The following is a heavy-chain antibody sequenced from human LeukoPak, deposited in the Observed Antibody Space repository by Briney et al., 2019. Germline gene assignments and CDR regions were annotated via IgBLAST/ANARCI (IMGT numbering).Heavy chain of an antibody. D-gene: IGHD4-23*01. CDR1: GGTFSSYA. CDR2: IIPIFGTA. CDR3: ARDGATVVTSAFDI. V-gene: IGHV1-69*13. Sequence: ASVKVSCKASGGTFSSYAISWVRQAPGQGLEWMGGIIPIFGTANYAQKFQGRVTITADESTSTAYMEPSSLRSEDTAVYYCARDGATVVTSAFDIWGQGTMVTVSS. J-gene: IGHJ3*02.